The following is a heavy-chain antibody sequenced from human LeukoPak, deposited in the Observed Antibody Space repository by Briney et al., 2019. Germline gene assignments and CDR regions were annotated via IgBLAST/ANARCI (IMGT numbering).Heavy chain of an antibody. D-gene: IGHD2-21*02. CDR1: GFTFSDYY. V-gene: IGHV3-11*01. CDR3: ARTMGGDPPLYYGMDV. Sequence: GGSLRLSCAASGFTFSDYYMGWIRQAPGKGLEWVSYISSSGSTIYYADSVKGRFTISRDNAKNSLYLQMNSLRAEDTAVYYCARTMGGDPPLYYGMDVWGQGTTVTVSS. CDR2: ISSSGSTI. J-gene: IGHJ6*02.